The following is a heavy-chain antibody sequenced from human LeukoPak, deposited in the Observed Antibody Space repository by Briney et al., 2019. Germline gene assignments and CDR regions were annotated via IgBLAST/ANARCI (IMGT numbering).Heavy chain of an antibody. CDR2: ISAYNGNT. CDR1: GYTFTSYG. CDR3: ARDGDTYYYDSSGYYSPLPFDY. J-gene: IGHJ4*02. V-gene: IGHV1-18*01. D-gene: IGHD3-22*01. Sequence: ASVKVSCKASGYTFTSYGISWVRQAPGQGLEWMGWISAYNGNTNYAQKLQGRVTMTTDTSTSTAYMELRSLRSDDTAVYYYARDGDTYYYDSSGYYSPLPFDYWGQGTLVTVSS.